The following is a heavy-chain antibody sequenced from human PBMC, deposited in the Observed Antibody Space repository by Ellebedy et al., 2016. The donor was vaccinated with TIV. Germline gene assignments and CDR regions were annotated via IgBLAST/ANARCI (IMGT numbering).Heavy chain of an antibody. CDR3: ARDRYSGSSRGFDY. D-gene: IGHD1-26*01. Sequence: GSLRLSXTVSGGSISSYYWSWIRQPAGKGLEWIGRIYTSGSTNYNPSLKSRVTMSVDTSKNQFSLKLSSVTAADTAVYYCARDRYSGSSRGFDYWGQGTLVTVSS. V-gene: IGHV4-4*07. CDR2: IYTSGST. CDR1: GGSISSYY. J-gene: IGHJ4*02.